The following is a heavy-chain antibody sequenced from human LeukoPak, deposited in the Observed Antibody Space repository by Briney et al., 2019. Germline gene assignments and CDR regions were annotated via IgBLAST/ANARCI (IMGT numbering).Heavy chain of an antibody. V-gene: IGHV3-23*01. J-gene: IGHJ4*02. CDR3: AKRNRTTMATD. Sequence: GGSLRLSCAASGFTFSSYAMGWVRQAPEKGLEWVSGISGSGASTYYADSVKGRFTISRDNSKSTLYLQMNSLRAEDTAVYYCAKRNRTTMATDWGQGTLVTVSS. CDR2: ISGSGAST. D-gene: IGHD1-14*01. CDR1: GFTFSSYA.